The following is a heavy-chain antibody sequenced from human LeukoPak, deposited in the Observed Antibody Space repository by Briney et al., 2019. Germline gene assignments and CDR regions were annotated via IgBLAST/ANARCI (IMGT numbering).Heavy chain of an antibody. CDR1: GYTFTSYG. CDR3: ARDLYGSGSYSLNYYYMDV. Sequence: ASVKVSCKASGYTFTSYGISWVRQAPGQGLEWMGWISAYNGNTNYAQKLQGRVTMTTDTSTSTAYMELRSLRSDDTAVYYCARDLYGSGSYSLNYYYMDVWGKGTTVTVSS. D-gene: IGHD3-10*01. CDR2: ISAYNGNT. V-gene: IGHV1-18*01. J-gene: IGHJ6*03.